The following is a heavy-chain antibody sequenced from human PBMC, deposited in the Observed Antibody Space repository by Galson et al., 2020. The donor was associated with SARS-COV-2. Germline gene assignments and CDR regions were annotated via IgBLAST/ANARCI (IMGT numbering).Heavy chain of an antibody. Sequence: SLKISCAASGFNFDDYAMHWVRQAPGKGLEWVSGISWNSGSISYADSVKGRFTISRDNAKNSLYLQMNSLRAEDTALYYCAKVSYCSGGSCHSVIDYWGPGTLVTISS. J-gene: IGHJ4*02. CDR1: GFNFDDYA. V-gene: IGHV3-9*01. CDR2: ISWNSGSI. CDR3: AKVSYCSGGSCHSVIDY. D-gene: IGHD2-15*01.